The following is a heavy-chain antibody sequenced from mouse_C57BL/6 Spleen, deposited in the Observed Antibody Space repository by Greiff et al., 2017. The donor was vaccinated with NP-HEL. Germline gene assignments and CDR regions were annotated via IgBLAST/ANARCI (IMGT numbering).Heavy chain of an antibody. J-gene: IGHJ3*01. CDR1: GYAFSSYW. CDR2: IYPGDGDT. V-gene: IGHV1-80*01. Sequence: VQLQESGAELVKPGASVKISCKASGYAFSSYWMNWVKQRPGKGLEWIGQIYPGDGDTNYNGKFKGKATLTADKSSSTAYMQLSSLTSEDSAVYFCARGDYGSPAWFAYWGQGTLVTVSA. CDR3: ARGDYGSPAWFAY. D-gene: IGHD1-1*01.